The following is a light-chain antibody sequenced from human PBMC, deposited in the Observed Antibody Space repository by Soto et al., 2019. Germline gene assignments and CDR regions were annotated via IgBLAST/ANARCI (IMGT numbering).Light chain of an antibody. CDR1: QGISSH. V-gene: IGKV1-9*01. CDR3: QQLASYPLT. Sequence: IQITHSPSSLSSSVLYIFSITCLASQGISSHLAWYQQKPGKAPKLLIYAASTLQSGVPTRFSGSGSGTDFTLTISSLQPEDFATYCCQQLASYPLTFGGGTKVDIK. CDR2: AAS. J-gene: IGKJ4*01.